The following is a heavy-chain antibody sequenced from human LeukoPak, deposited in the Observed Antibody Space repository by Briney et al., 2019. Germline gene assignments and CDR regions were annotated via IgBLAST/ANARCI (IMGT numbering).Heavy chain of an antibody. J-gene: IGHJ4*02. CDR3: ARELWDGYCSGGSCYFGV. CDR2: ISSSGSTI. CDR1: GFTFSSYE. D-gene: IGHD2-15*01. Sequence: GGSLRLSCAASGFTFSSYEMNWVRQAPGKGLEWVSYISSSGSTIYYADSVKGRFTISRDNAKNSLYLQMNSLRAEDTAVYYCARELWDGYCSGGSCYFGVWGQGTLVTVSS. V-gene: IGHV3-48*03.